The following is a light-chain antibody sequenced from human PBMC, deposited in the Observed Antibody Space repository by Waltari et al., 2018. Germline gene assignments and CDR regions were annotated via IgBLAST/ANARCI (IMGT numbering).Light chain of an antibody. Sequence: EVALRQFPDTLSLSPGESATLSCWANQPVGRNVLAWFQLKPGQAPRPLIYGASTRASGVPDRFSGSGSGAAFTLTINRLEPEDCAIYDCQHHGAPPYAFGQGTKLEIK. CDR1: QPVGRNV. CDR3: QHHGAPPYA. CDR2: GAS. V-gene: IGKV3-20*01. J-gene: IGKJ2*01.